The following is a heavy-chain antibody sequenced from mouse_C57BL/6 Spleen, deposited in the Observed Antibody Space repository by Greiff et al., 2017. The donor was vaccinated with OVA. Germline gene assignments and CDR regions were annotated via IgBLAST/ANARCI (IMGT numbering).Heavy chain of an antibody. CDR3: ARGVTTVVEGYAMDY. CDR1: GYTFTDYY. V-gene: IGHV1-19*01. CDR2: INPYNGGT. Sequence: VQLQQSGPVLVKPGASVKMSCKASGYTFTDYYMNWVKQSHGKSLEWIGVINPYNGGTSYNQKFKGKATLTVDKSSSTAYMELNSLTSEDSAVYYGARGVTTVVEGYAMDYWGQGTSVTVSS. D-gene: IGHD1-1*01. J-gene: IGHJ4*01.